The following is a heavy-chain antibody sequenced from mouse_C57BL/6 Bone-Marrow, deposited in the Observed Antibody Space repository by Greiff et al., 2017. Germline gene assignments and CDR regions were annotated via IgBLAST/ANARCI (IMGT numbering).Heavy chain of an antibody. CDR1: GYSFTDYN. V-gene: IGHV1-39*01. CDR3: AILDDYDGRHYAMDY. CDR2: INPNCGTT. D-gene: IGHD2-4*01. Sequence: VQLQQSGPELVKPGASVKISCKASGYSFTDYNMNWVKQSNGKSLEWIGVINPNCGTTSYNQKFKGKATLTVDQSSSTAYMQLNSLTSEDAAVYYCAILDDYDGRHYAMDYWGQGTSVTVSA. J-gene: IGHJ4*01.